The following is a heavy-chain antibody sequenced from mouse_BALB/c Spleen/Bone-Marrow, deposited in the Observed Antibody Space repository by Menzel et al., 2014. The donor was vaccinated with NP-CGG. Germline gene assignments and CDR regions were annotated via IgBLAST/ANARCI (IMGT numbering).Heavy chain of an antibody. V-gene: IGHV5-17*02. D-gene: IGHD1-2*01. CDR1: GFTFSSFG. Sequence: EVQLVESGGGLVQPGGSRKLSCAASGFTFSSFGMHWVRQAPEKGLEWVAYISSGSSTIYYADTVKGRFTISRDNSKNTLFLQMTSLRSEDTAMYYCARSRALRRATDYWGQGTSVTVSS. J-gene: IGHJ4*01. CDR2: ISSGSSTI. CDR3: ARSRALRRATDY.